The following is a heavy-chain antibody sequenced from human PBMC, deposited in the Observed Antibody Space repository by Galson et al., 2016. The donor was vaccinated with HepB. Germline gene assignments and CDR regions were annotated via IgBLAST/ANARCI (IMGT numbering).Heavy chain of an antibody. CDR2: IYPGDSDT. Sequence: QSGAEVKKPGESLKISCKGSGYSFTNYWIGWVRQMPGKGLEWMGIIYPGDSDTIYNPSFRGQVTMSADNSMSTAYLQMNSLRIEDTAIYYCGAAYISHNWKDREVWGQGTLVTVSS. V-gene: IGHV5-51*01. CDR3: GAAYISHNWKDREV. CDR1: GYSFTNYW. J-gene: IGHJ4*02. D-gene: IGHD1-20*01.